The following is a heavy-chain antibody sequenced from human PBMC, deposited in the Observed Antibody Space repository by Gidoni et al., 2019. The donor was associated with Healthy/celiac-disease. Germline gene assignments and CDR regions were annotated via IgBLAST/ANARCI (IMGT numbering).Heavy chain of an antibody. V-gene: IGHV4-4*07. CDR2: IYTSGST. Sequence: QVQLQESGPGLVKPSETLSLTCTVSGGSISSYYWSWIRQPAGKGLEWIGRIYTSGSTNYNPSRKSRVTMSVDTSKNQFSLKLSSVTAADTAVYYCARVSLDYGDYVGDFDYWGQGTLVTVSS. CDR3: ARVSLDYGDYVGDFDY. CDR1: GGSISSYY. D-gene: IGHD4-17*01. J-gene: IGHJ4*02.